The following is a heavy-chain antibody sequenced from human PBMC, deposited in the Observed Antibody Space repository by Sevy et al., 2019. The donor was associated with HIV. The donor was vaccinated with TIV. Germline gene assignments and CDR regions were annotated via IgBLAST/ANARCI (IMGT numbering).Heavy chain of an antibody. V-gene: IGHV1-69*13. D-gene: IGHD3-3*01. J-gene: IGHJ5*02. CDR3: ARGRGDFWSDPRGWRNWFDP. Sequence: ASVKVSCKASGGTFSSYAISWVRQAPGQGLEWMGGIIPIFGTANYSQKFQGRVTITADESTSTAYMELSSLRSEDTAVYYCARGRGDFWSDPRGWRNWFDPWGQGTLVTVSS. CDR2: IIPIFGTA. CDR1: GGTFSSYA.